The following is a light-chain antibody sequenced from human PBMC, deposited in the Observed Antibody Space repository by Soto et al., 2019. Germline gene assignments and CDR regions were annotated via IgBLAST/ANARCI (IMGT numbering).Light chain of an antibody. Sequence: EIVMTQSPATLSVSPGERATLSCRASQSVSSNLAWYQKKPGQALRLLIYGSSTRATGIPARFSGSGSGTEFTLTISSLQSEDFSVYYCQQYNNWPRTFGQGTKVEIK. CDR3: QQYNNWPRT. CDR1: QSVSSN. J-gene: IGKJ1*01. CDR2: GSS. V-gene: IGKV3-15*01.